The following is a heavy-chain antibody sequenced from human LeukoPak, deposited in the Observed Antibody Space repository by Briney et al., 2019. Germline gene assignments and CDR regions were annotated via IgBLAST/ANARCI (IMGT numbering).Heavy chain of an antibody. V-gene: IGHV3-33*08. CDR2: IWYDGSTK. CDR1: GFSITNYW. D-gene: IGHD1-26*01. CDR3: ARASGSYDY. J-gene: IGHJ4*02. Sequence: GGSLRLSCAVSGFSITNYWMTWVRQAPGKGLEWVAVIWYDGSTKYYVDSVKGRFTISRDNSKNTLYLQMNSLRVEDTAVYYCARASGSYDYWGQGTLVTVSS.